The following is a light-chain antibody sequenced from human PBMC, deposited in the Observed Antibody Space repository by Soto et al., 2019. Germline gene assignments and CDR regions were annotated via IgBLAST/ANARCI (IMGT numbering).Light chain of an antibody. CDR1: QTISSW. CDR3: QQYKDSMWT. CDR2: DVS. Sequence: DIQMTQSPSTLSGSVGDRVTITCRASQTISSWLAWYQQKPGKAPNLLISDVSSLERGVPSRFSGSGSATEFTLTISGLQPDDFATYYCQQYKDSMWTFGQGTKVDI. J-gene: IGKJ1*01. V-gene: IGKV1-5*01.